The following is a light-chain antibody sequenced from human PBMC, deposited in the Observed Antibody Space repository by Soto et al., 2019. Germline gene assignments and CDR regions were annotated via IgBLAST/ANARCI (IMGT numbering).Light chain of an antibody. Sequence: QSVLTQPASVSGSPGQSITISCTGTSTDVGRYNYVSWYQQHPGKAPKLVIYEVSDRPSGVSNRFSGSKSGNTASLTISGLQAEDEADYYCSSYTSSSTHVFGGGTKLTVL. V-gene: IGLV2-14*01. J-gene: IGLJ2*01. CDR1: STDVGRYNY. CDR3: SSYTSSSTHV. CDR2: EVS.